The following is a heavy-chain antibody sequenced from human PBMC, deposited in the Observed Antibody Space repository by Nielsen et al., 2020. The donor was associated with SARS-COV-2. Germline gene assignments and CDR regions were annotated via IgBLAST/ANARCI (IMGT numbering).Heavy chain of an antibody. V-gene: IGHV2-70*11. CDR1: GFSLSTSGMC. Sequence: SGPTLVKPTQTLSLTCTFSGFSLSTSGMCVSWIRQPAGKPLEWPARIDWDDDKYYSTSLKTRLTISKDTSKNQVVLTMTNMDPVDTATYYCARQWLAQTDDWGQGTLVTVSS. D-gene: IGHD6-19*01. CDR2: IDWDDDK. J-gene: IGHJ4*02. CDR3: ARQWLAQTDD.